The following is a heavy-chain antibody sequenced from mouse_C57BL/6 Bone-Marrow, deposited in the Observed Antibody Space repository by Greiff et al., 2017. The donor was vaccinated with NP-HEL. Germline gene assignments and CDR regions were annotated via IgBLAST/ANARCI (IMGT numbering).Heavy chain of an antibody. CDR3: TTGDGYYGAMDY. J-gene: IGHJ4*01. CDR2: IDPENGDT. CDR1: GFNIKDDY. D-gene: IGHD2-3*01. Sequence: VQLQQSGAELVRPGASVKLSCTASGFNIKDDYMHWVKQRPEQGLEWIGWIDPENGDTESASKFQGKATITADTSSNTAYLQLSSLTSEDTAGYYCTTGDGYYGAMDYWGQGTSVTVSS. V-gene: IGHV14-4*01.